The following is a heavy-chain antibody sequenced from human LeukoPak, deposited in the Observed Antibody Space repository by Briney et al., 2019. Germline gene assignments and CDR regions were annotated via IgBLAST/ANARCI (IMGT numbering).Heavy chain of an antibody. CDR3: ARESSVGAHKAFDY. J-gene: IGHJ4*02. Sequence: GGSLRLSCAASGFSFRSYWVHWVRQAPGKRLVWVSRINSDGSSTSYADSVKGRFTISRDNAKNTLYLQMNSLRAEDTAVYYCARESSVGAHKAFDYWGQGTLVTVSS. V-gene: IGHV3-74*01. CDR1: GFSFRSYW. D-gene: IGHD1-26*01. CDR2: INSDGSST.